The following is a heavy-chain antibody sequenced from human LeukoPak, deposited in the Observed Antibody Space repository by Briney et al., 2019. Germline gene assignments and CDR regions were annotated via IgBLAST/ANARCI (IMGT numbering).Heavy chain of an antibody. Sequence: SETLSLTCTVSGGSISSNNWWSWVRLPPGKGLEWIGEIYHSGNTNYNPSLKSRVTISGDKSNNQFSLRLTSVTAADTAVYYRARARNEILAGYYSFDYWGQGILVTVSP. CDR3: ARARNEILAGYYSFDY. J-gene: IGHJ4*02. V-gene: IGHV4-4*02. CDR2: IYHSGNT. D-gene: IGHD3-9*01. CDR1: GGSISSNNW.